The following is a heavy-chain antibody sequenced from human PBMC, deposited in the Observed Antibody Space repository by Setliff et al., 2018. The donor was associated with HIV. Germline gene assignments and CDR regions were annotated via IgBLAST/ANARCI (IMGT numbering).Heavy chain of an antibody. V-gene: IGHV3-21*04. CDR2: ISSAATII. Sequence: GGSLRLSCAASGFTFSSYSMNWVRQAPGKGLEWVSSISSAATIISYADSVKGRFTISRDDATNSLYLQMNRLRAEDTAVYYCARDLVRVSAHQDDYWGQGTLVTVSS. D-gene: IGHD2-2*01. CDR1: GFTFSSYS. CDR3: ARDLVRVSAHQDDY. J-gene: IGHJ4*02.